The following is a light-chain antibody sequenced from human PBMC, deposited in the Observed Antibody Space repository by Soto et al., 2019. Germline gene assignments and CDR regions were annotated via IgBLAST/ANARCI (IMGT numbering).Light chain of an antibody. CDR2: DNH. CDR3: GTWDSSLSGV. V-gene: IGLV1-51*01. CDR1: SYNIGNNF. J-gene: IGLJ1*01. Sequence: QSVLTQPPSVSAAPGQKVTISCSGSSYNIGNNFVSWYQQLPGTAPKLLIYDNHKRPSGIPDRFSGSKSGTSAILGITGLQTGDEADYYCGTWDSSLSGVFGTGTKLTVL.